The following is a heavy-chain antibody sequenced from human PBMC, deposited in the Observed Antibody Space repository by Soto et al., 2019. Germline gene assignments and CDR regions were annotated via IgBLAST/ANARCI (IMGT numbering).Heavy chain of an antibody. CDR2: IYHSGST. D-gene: IGHD3-3*01. CDR1: GGSISSSNW. V-gene: IGHV4-4*02. Sequence: LSLTFAVSGGSISSSNWWSWVRQPPVKGLEWIGEIYHSGSTNYNPSLKSRVTISVDKSKNQFSLKLSSVTAADTAVYYCARVDDRLEWLRRAFDIWGQGTMVSVSS. J-gene: IGHJ3*02. CDR3: ARVDDRLEWLRRAFDI.